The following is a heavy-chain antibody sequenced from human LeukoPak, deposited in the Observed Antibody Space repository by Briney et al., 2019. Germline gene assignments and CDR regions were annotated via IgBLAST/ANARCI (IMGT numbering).Heavy chain of an antibody. J-gene: IGHJ3*02. CDR3: ARDEGQDAFDI. Sequence: ASVKVSCKASGYTFTSYYMHWVRQAPGQGLEWMGIINPSGGSTSYAQKFQGRVTMTRDTSTSTVYMELSSLRPEDTAVYYCARDEGQDAFDIWGQGTMVTVSS. CDR1: GYTFTSYY. V-gene: IGHV1-46*01. CDR2: INPSGGST.